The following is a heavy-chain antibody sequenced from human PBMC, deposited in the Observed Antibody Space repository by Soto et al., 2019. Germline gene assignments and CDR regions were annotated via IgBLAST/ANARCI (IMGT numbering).Heavy chain of an antibody. J-gene: IGHJ5*02. CDR2: IYYSGST. CDR3: AGIVVVPAAIPPLDNWFDP. V-gene: IGHV4-59*08. D-gene: IGHD2-2*01. Sequence: SETLSLTCTVSGGSISSYDWSWIRQPPGKGLEWIGYIYYSGSTNYNPSLKSRVTISVDTSKNQFSLKLSSVTAADTAVYYCAGIVVVPAAIPPLDNWFDPWGQGTLVTVSS. CDR1: GGSISSYD.